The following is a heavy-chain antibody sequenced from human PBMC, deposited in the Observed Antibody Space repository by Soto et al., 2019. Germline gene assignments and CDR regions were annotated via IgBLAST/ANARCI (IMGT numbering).Heavy chain of an antibody. CDR1: GGTFSSYA. V-gene: IGHV1-69*01. Sequence: QVQLVQSGAEVKKPGSSVKVSCKASGGTFSSYAISWVRQAPGQGLEWMGGIIPIFGTANYAQKFQGRVTITADESTSTAYMELSSLRSEDTAVYYCEGQPCTNDVCFDNYYYYYGMDVCGQGTTVTVSS. J-gene: IGHJ6*02. D-gene: IGHD2-8*01. CDR3: EGQPCTNDVCFDNYYYYYGMDV. CDR2: IIPIFGTA.